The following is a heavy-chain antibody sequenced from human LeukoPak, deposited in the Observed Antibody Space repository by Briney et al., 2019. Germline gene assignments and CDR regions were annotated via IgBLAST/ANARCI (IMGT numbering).Heavy chain of an antibody. CDR1: GFTVSSNY. J-gene: IGHJ4*02. CDR3: ARATYYYDSSGYSLDY. CDR2: IYGGGST. V-gene: IGHV3-66*01. D-gene: IGHD3-22*01. Sequence: GGSLRLSCAASGFTVSSNYMSWVRQAPGKGLEWVSVIYGGGSTYYADSVKGRFTISRDNSKNTLYLQMNSLRAEDTAVYYCARATYYYDSSGYSLDYWGQGTLVTVSS.